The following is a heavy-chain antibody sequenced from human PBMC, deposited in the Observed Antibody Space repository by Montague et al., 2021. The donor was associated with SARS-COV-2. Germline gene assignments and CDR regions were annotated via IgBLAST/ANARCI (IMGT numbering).Heavy chain of an antibody. CDR2: INSDGSQT. D-gene: IGHD3-16*01. Sequence: SLRLSLSASGFSFSRFWMHWVRQAPGKGLEWVSRINSDGSQTSYADSVRGLFTISRDNAKNTMYLQMDSLGPEDTALYYCARDLTPVPEGYGNFDSWGQGTLVTVSS. CDR3: ARDLTPVPEGYGNFDS. CDR1: GFSFSRFW. V-gene: IGHV3-74*01. J-gene: IGHJ4*02.